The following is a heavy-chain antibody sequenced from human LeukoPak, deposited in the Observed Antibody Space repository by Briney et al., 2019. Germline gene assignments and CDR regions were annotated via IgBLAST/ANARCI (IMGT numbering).Heavy chain of an antibody. D-gene: IGHD2-2*01. CDR2: IKQDGREI. V-gene: IGHV3-7*01. CDR3: ARDWWGLGDRNSASRYRLT. CDR1: GLPFSSYT. Sequence: LPGGSLRLSCAASGLPFSSYTMNWVRQTPGKGLEWVAIIKQDGREIYYLDSVKGRFTISRDNAKNSLYLQMNSLKAEDTAVYYCARDWWGLGDRNSASRYRLTWGQGILVTVSS. J-gene: IGHJ4*02.